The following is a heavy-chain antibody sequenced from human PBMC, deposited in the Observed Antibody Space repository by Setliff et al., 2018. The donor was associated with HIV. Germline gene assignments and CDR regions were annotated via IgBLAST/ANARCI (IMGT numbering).Heavy chain of an antibody. CDR1: GDTFTSYY. Sequence: GASVKVSCKASGDTFTSYYMHWVRRAPGQGLEWMGMISPSGASTRYAQRLQGRVTLTRDTSSSTVYVELSSLRSDDTAVYYCAREAEQGERSSSWYFDYWGRGALVTVSS. V-gene: IGHV1-46*01. CDR2: ISPSGAST. J-gene: IGHJ4*02. CDR3: AREAEQGERSSSWYFDY. D-gene: IGHD6-6*01.